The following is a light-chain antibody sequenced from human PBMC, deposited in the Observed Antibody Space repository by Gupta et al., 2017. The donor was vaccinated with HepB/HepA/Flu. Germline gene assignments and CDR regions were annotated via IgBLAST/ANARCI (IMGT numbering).Light chain of an antibody. CDR3: QQVNSFPRT. CDR1: QGIGSS. Sequence: DIQMTQSPSSVSASVGDRVTITCRASQGIGSSLAWYQQKLGKAPNLLIYPASILQGGVPSRCSGSGSGTDFALTIISLQPEDFATYYCQQVNSFPRTFGQGTKVEIK. J-gene: IGKJ1*01. CDR2: PAS. V-gene: IGKV1-12*01.